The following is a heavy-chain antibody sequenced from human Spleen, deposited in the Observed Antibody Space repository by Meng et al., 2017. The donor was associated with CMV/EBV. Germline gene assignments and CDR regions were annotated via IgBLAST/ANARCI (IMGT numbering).Heavy chain of an antibody. Sequence: QVQLVESGGGVVQPGRSLRLSCAASGFTFSSYAMHWVRQAPGKGLEWVAVISYDGSNKYYADSVKGRFTISRDNSKNTLYLQMNSLRAEDTAVYYCAAGVGGSITMMSYWGQGTLVTVAS. J-gene: IGHJ4*02. CDR2: ISYDGSNK. D-gene: IGHD3-22*01. V-gene: IGHV3-30-3*01. CDR3: AAGVGGSITMMSY. CDR1: GFTFSSYA.